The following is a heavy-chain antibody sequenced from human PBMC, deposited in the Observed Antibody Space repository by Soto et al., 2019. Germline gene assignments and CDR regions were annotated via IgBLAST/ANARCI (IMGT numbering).Heavy chain of an antibody. Sequence: SETLSLTCTVSGGSISSGGYYWSWIRQHPGKGLEWIGYIYYSGSTYYNPSLKSRVTISVDTSKNQFSLKLSSVTAADTAVYYCARYNNSGSHAFDIWGQRTMVTVSS. CDR3: ARYNNSGSHAFDI. D-gene: IGHD1-26*01. CDR2: IYYSGST. CDR1: GGSISSGGYY. V-gene: IGHV4-31*03. J-gene: IGHJ3*02.